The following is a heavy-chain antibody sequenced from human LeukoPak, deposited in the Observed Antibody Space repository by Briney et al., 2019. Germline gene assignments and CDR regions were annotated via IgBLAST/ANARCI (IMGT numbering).Heavy chain of an antibody. CDR3: AKHERAGLRLGELSWVYWYFDL. V-gene: IGHV3-30*02. Sequence: HPGGSLRLSCAASGFTFSSYGMHWVRQAPGKGLEWVTFMRYDGSNQYYTDSVKGRFTISRDNSKNTLYLQMNSLRAEDTAVYYCAKHERAGLRLGELSWVYWYFDLWGRGTLVTVSS. D-gene: IGHD3-16*02. J-gene: IGHJ2*01. CDR1: GFTFSSYG. CDR2: MRYDGSNQ.